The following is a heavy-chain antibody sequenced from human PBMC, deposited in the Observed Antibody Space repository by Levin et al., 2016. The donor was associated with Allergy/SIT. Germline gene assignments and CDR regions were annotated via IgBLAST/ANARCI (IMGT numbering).Heavy chain of an antibody. J-gene: IGHJ4*02. CDR1: GLTLNNYG. V-gene: IGHV3-30*03. CDR3: ARLVTPYYFDY. D-gene: IGHD1-26*01. Sequence: GESLKISCAASGLTLNNYGMHWVRQAPGRGLEWVAVISFDGTSKHYADSVKGRFTISRDNSKNTLDLQMTGLRAEDTAVYYCARLVTPYYFDYWGQGALVTVSS. CDR2: ISFDGTSK.